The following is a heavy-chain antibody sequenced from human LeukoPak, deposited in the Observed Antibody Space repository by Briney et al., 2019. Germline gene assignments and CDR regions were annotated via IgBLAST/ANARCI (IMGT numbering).Heavy chain of an antibody. J-gene: IGHJ4*02. V-gene: IGHV1-69*01. Sequence: GSSVKVSCKASGGTFSSYAISWVRQAPGQGLEWMGGIIPIFGTANYAQKFQGRVTITADEYTSTAYMGLSSLRSEDTAVYYCARGGPYCSGGSCYPYYFDYWGQGTLVTVSS. CDR2: IIPIFGTA. D-gene: IGHD2-15*01. CDR3: ARGGPYCSGGSCYPYYFDY. CDR1: GGTFSSYA.